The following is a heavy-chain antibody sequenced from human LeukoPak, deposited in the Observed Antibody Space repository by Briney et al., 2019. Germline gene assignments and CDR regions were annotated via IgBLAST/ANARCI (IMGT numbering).Heavy chain of an antibody. Sequence: SVKVSCKASGGTFSSYAISWVRQAPGQRLEWMGRIIPILGIANYAQKFQGRVTITADISTSTAYMELSSLRSEDTAVYYCARDLAPGYYYYGMDVWGQGTTVTVSS. CDR2: IIPILGIA. V-gene: IGHV1-69*04. J-gene: IGHJ6*02. CDR1: GGTFSSYA. D-gene: IGHD5-12*01. CDR3: ARDLAPGYYYYGMDV.